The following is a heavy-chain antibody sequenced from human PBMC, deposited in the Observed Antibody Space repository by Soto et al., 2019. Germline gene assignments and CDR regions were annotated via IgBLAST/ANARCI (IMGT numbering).Heavy chain of an antibody. CDR1: GVIFSNYW. D-gene: IGHD3-22*01. J-gene: IGHJ4*02. CDR3: ARGDYFDRRFDY. Sequence: PGGCLGLSCAASGVIFSNYWMHWVRQAPGKGLEWVATIKQDESEKYYVDSVKGRFTVSRDNAKNSLYLQMNTLRAEDTAAYYCARGDYFDRRFDYWGQGALVPGSS. CDR2: IKQDESEK. V-gene: IGHV3-7*03.